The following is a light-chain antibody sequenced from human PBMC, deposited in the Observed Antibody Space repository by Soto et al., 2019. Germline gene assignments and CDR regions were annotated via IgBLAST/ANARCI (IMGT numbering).Light chain of an antibody. CDR1: QSVSSN. CDR2: ATS. Sequence: EIVMTQSPATLSVSPGERATLSCRASQSVSSNLAWYQQKPGQAPRLLIYATSTRATGIPARFSGSGSGTEFTLTISSLQSEDFAVYYCQHYTNWAGTFGQGTKVEIK. V-gene: IGKV3-15*01. J-gene: IGKJ1*01. CDR3: QHYTNWAGT.